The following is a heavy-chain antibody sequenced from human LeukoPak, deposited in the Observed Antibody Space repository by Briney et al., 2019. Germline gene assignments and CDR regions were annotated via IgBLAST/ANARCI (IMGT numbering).Heavy chain of an antibody. CDR3: ARMALDGGDSIGFDS. Sequence: GASVKVSCKASGDTFTDYFIHWVRQAPGQGLEWMGWINPNIGDASYAQKFQDRVTMTRDRSINTAYMELSRLTSDDTAVYYCARMALDGGDSIGFDSWGQGTLVTVSS. J-gene: IGHJ5*01. D-gene: IGHD2-21*02. CDR2: INPNIGDA. CDR1: GDTFTDYF. V-gene: IGHV1-2*02.